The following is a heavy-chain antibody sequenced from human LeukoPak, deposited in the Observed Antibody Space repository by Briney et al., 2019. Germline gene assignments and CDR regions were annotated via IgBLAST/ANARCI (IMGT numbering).Heavy chain of an antibody. D-gene: IGHD3-10*01. V-gene: IGHV1-69*04. J-gene: IGHJ5*02. Sequence: SVKVSCKASGGTFSSYAISWVRQAPGQGLEWMGRIIPIFGIANYAQKFQGRVTITADKSTSAAYMELSSLRSEDTAVYYCASYPQSGDNWFDPWSQGTLVTVSS. CDR2: IIPIFGIA. CDR3: ASYPQSGDNWFDP. CDR1: GGTFSSYA.